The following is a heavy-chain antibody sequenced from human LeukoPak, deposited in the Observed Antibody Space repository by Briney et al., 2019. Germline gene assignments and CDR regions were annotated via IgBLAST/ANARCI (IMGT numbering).Heavy chain of an antibody. CDR1: GGTFSSDA. CDR2: IIPIFGTA. J-gene: IGHJ6*03. D-gene: IGHD3-3*01. Sequence: SVKVSCKASGGTFSSDAIRWVRQAPGQGLEWMGGIIPIFGTANYAQKFQGRVTITADESTSTAYMELSSLRSEDTAVYYCARGDRVLRFLEWANNHYYYYMDVWGKGTTVTVSS. CDR3: ARGDRVLRFLEWANNHYYYYMDV. V-gene: IGHV1-69*01.